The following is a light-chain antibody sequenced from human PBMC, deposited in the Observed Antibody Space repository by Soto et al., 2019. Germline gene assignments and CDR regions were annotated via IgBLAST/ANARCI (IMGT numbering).Light chain of an antibody. J-gene: IGLJ1*01. CDR2: DVT. CDR1: SSDVGDNNY. Sequence: QSALTQPASVSGSPGQSITISCTGTSSDVGDNNYVSWYQQHPGKAPKLMIYDVTHRPSGISNRFSGSKSGNTASLTIPGLQAEDEADYYCSSYTSSSTLYVFGTGTKVTVL. CDR3: SSYTSSSTLYV. V-gene: IGLV2-14*01.